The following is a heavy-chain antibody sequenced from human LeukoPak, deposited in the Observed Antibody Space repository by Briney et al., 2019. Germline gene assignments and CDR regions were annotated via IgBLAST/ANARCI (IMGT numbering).Heavy chain of an antibody. CDR3: AREGSSGYYLYYYYMDV. V-gene: IGHV4-30-4*08. J-gene: IGHJ6*03. CDR1: GGSISSGDYY. CDR2: IYYSGST. D-gene: IGHD3-22*01. Sequence: PSQTPSLTCTVSGGSISSGDYYWSWIRQPPGKGLEWIGYIYYSGSTYYNPSLKSRVTISVDTSKNQFSLKLSPVTAADTAVYYCAREGSSGYYLYYYYMDVWGKGTTVTVSS.